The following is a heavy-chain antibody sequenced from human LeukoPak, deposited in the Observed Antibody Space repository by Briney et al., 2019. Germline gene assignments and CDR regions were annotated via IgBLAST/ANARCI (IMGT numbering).Heavy chain of an antibody. Sequence: GGSLRLSCAASGFTFSSYEMNWVRQAPGKGLEWVSYISSSGSTIYYVDSVKGRFTISRDNAKNTLHLQMNSLRAEDTAVYYCARGARGSGTASDYWGQGTLVTVSS. CDR2: ISSSGSTI. J-gene: IGHJ4*02. V-gene: IGHV3-48*03. D-gene: IGHD3-10*01. CDR3: ARGARGSGTASDY. CDR1: GFTFSSYE.